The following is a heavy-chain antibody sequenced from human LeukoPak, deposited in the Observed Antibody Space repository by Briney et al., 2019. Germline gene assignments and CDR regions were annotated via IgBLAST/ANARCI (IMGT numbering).Heavy chain of an antibody. V-gene: IGHV1-69*06. CDR3: ARSGPHLNYYYYYMDV. CDR2: IIPIFGTV. J-gene: IGHJ6*03. Sequence: ASVKVSCKVSGGTFSSYVISWVRQAPGQGLEWMGGIIPIFGTVNYAQKFQGRVTITADKSTSTAYMILSSLRSEDTAVYYCARSGPHLNYYYYYMDVWGKGTTVTVSS. D-gene: IGHD3-3*01. CDR1: GGTFSSYV.